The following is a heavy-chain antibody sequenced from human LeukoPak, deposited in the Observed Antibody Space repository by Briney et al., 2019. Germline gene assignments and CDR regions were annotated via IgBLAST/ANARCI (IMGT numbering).Heavy chain of an antibody. J-gene: IGHJ3*02. D-gene: IGHD3-22*01. V-gene: IGHV4-61*08. CDR3: ARDSASTGYMNAFDI. Sequence: PSETLSLTCTVSGGSVTSGGYYWSWVRQPPGKGLEYIGYIYYSGSTNYNPSLKSRVTISVDTSKNQFSLKLRSVTAADTAVYYCARDSASTGYMNAFDIWGQGTMVTVSS. CDR2: IYYSGST. CDR1: GGSVTSGGYY.